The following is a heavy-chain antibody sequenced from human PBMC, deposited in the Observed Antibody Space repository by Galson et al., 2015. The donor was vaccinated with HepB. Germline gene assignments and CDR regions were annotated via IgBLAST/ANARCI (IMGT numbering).Heavy chain of an antibody. CDR1: GFTFSSYS. V-gene: IGHV3-48*01. CDR3: ARQSYSSANDY. CDR2: ISSSSSTI. Sequence: SLRLSCAASGFTFSSYSMNWVRQAPGKGLEWVLYISSSSSTIYYADSVKGRFTISRDNAKNSLYLQMNSLRAEDTAVYYCARQSYSSANDYWGQGILVTVSS. D-gene: IGHD6-19*01. J-gene: IGHJ4*02.